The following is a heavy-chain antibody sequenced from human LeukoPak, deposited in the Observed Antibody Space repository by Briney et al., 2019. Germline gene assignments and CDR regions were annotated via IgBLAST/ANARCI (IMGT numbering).Heavy chain of an antibody. CDR3: ARGGYCSSTSCSNWFDP. CDR2: IYHSGST. V-gene: IGHV4-38-2*02. Sequence: SETLSLTCTVSGYSISSGYYWGWIRQPPGKGLEWIGSIYHSGSTYYNPSLKSRVTISVDTSKNQFSLKLSSVTAADTAVYYCARGGYCSSTSCSNWFDPWGQGTLVTVSS. CDR1: GYSISSGYY. J-gene: IGHJ5*02. D-gene: IGHD2-2*01.